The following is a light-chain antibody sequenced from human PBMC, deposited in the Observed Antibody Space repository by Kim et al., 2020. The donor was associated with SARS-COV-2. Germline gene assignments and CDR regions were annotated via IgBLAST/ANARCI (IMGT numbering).Light chain of an antibody. Sequence: SVGDRVTITCRASQGIRNDLGWYQQTPEKAPKLLIYAASNLESGVPSRFSGSGSGTVFTLTISSLQPEDFATYYCLQDNNYPFTFGPGTTVDIK. J-gene: IGKJ3*01. CDR2: AAS. V-gene: IGKV1-6*01. CDR3: LQDNNYPFT. CDR1: QGIRND.